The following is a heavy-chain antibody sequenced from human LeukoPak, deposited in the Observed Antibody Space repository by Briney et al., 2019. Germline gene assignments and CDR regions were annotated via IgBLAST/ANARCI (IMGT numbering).Heavy chain of an antibody. D-gene: IGHD5-18*01. J-gene: IGHJ4*02. CDR2: ISSSGSTI. Sequence: GGSLRLSCAASGFTFSDYYMSWIRQAPGKGLEWISYISSSGSTIFQADSMKGRFTISRDNAKNSLYLQMNNLRVEDTAVYYCAKDRGYGYSYGDYWGQGTLVTVSS. CDR1: GFTFSDYY. CDR3: AKDRGYGYSYGDY. V-gene: IGHV3-11*01.